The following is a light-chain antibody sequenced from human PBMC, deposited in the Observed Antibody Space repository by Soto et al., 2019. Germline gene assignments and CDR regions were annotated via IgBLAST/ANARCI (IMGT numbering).Light chain of an antibody. Sequence: EIVLTQSPGTLSLSPGERDTLSCRASQSVSSSDLAWYQQKPGQAPRLLIYGASIRATGIPDRFSGSGSGTDFTLTISRLEPEDFAVYYCQQYGSSPGTFGQGTKVEI. CDR2: GAS. J-gene: IGKJ1*01. CDR3: QQYGSSPGT. V-gene: IGKV3-20*01. CDR1: QSVSSSD.